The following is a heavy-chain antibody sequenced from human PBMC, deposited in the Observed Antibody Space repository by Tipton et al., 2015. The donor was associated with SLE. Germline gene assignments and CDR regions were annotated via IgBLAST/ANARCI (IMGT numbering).Heavy chain of an antibody. J-gene: IGHJ4*02. CDR1: GGSISSYY. Sequence: LRLSCTVSGGSISSYYWSWIRQPPGKGLEWIGYIYYSGSTNYNPSLKSRVTISVDTSKNQFSLKLSSVTAADTAVYYCASLLPGHCTGGVCYTDYWGQGTLVTVSS. CDR3: ASLLPGHCTGGVCYTDY. D-gene: IGHD2-8*02. CDR2: IYYSGST. V-gene: IGHV4-59*08.